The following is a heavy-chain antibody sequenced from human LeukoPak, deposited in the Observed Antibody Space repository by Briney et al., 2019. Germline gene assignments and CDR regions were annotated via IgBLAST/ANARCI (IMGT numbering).Heavy chain of an antibody. Sequence: PSETLSLTCAVYGGSFSGYYWSWVRQAPGKGLEWVANIMQDGSEKYYVDSVKGRFTISRDNAKNSLYLQMNSLRAEDTAVYYCARDVTEWELPSWGQGTLVTVSS. CDR3: ARDVTEWELPS. CDR2: IMQDGSEK. CDR1: GGSFSGYY. V-gene: IGHV3-7*01. D-gene: IGHD1-26*01. J-gene: IGHJ5*02.